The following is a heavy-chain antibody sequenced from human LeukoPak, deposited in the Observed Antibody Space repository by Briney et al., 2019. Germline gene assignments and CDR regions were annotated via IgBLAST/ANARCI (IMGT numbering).Heavy chain of an antibody. Sequence: GGSLRPSCAASGLTFSNYGMHWVRQAPGKGLEWVAFVRYDGSDKYYADPVKGRFTISRDNSENTLFLQMNSLRAEDTAVYYCAKDRGYFDYWGQGTLVTVSS. V-gene: IGHV3-30*02. CDR2: VRYDGSDK. J-gene: IGHJ4*02. CDR3: AKDRGYFDY. CDR1: GLTFSNYG.